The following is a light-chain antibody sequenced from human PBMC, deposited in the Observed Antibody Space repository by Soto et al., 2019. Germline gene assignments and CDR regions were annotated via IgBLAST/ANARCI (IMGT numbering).Light chain of an antibody. Sequence: EIVMTQSPATLSVSPGERATLSCRASQSVSSNLAWYQQKPGQAPRLLIYGASTRATGIPARFSGSGSGTDFTLTIDRLEPEDFAVYYCQQDYNLPWTFGQGTKVDIK. V-gene: IGKV3D-15*02. J-gene: IGKJ1*01. CDR3: QQDYNLPWT. CDR2: GAS. CDR1: QSVSSN.